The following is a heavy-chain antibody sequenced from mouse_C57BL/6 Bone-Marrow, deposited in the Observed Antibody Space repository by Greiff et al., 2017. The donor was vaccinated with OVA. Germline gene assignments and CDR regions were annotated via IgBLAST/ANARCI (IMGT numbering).Heavy chain of an antibody. CDR1: GYTFTSYW. J-gene: IGHJ3*01. D-gene: IGHD2-4*01. V-gene: IGHV1-72*01. CDR3: ARRRLGAWFAY. Sequence: VQLQQPGAELVKPGASVKLSCKASGYTFTSYWMHWVKQRPGRGLEWIGRIDPYSGGTKYNEKFKSKATLTVDKPSSTAYMQLSSLTSEDSAVYYCARRRLGAWFAYWGQGTLVTVSA. CDR2: IDPYSGGT.